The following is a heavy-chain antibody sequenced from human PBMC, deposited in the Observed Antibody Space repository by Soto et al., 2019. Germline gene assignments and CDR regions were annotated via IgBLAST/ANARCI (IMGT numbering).Heavy chain of an antibody. CDR1: GYTFTSYD. CDR3: GRGLCDAGTWYGLTVDA. Sequence: QVQLVQSGAEVKKPGASVKISCKTSGYTFTSYDISWLRQATGQGPEWMGWIKPYTGNSGFAEKFQGRITLTRNSSMTTVYVEVTSQTSDYTAVYYCGRGLCDAGTWYGLTVDAWGQGTRVTVTS. D-gene: IGHD6-13*01. J-gene: IGHJ3*01. CDR2: IKPYTGNS. V-gene: IGHV1-8*01.